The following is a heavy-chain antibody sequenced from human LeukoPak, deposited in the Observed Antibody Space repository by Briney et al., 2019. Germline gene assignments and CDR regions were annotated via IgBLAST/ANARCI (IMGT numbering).Heavy chain of an antibody. CDR2: ISGSGGST. CDR3: AKGITGITMVREAFDI. V-gene: IGHV3-23*01. CDR1: GFTFSSYA. D-gene: IGHD3-10*01. J-gene: IGHJ3*02. Sequence: HPGGSLRLSCAASGFTFSSYAMSWVRQAPGKGLEWVSVISGSGGSTYYADSVKGRFTISRDNSKNTLYLQMNSLRAEDTAVYYCAKGITGITMVREAFDIWGQGTMVTVSS.